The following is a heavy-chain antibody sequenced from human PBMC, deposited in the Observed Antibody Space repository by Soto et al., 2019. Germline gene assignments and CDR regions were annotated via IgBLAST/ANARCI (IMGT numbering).Heavy chain of an antibody. Sequence: EVQLLESGGGLVQPGGSLRLSCAASGFTFSSYAMSWVRQAPGKGLEWVSAISGSGGSTYYADSVKGRFTISRDNSKNTLYLQMNSLRAEDTAVYYCASHPRIMITFGGVIVGNFDYWGQGTLVTVSS. J-gene: IGHJ4*02. CDR1: GFTFSSYA. V-gene: IGHV3-23*01. CDR3: ASHPRIMITFGGVIVGNFDY. CDR2: ISGSGGST. D-gene: IGHD3-16*02.